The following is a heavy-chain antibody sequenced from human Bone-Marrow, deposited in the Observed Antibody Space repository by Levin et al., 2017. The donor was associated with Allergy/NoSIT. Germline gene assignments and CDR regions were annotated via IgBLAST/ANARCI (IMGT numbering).Heavy chain of an antibody. Sequence: GESLKISCVASGFTFRHYTMNWVRQAPGKGLEWVSCITSSGDSTYYADSVKGRFTISRENAKNSLYLQLNRLRDEDTAMYYCARDPARGYYDSSGYSGDHWGQGTLVTVSS. CDR2: ITSSGDST. CDR1: GFTFRHYT. CDR3: ARDPARGYYDSSGYSGDH. D-gene: IGHD3-22*01. V-gene: IGHV3-48*02. J-gene: IGHJ4*02.